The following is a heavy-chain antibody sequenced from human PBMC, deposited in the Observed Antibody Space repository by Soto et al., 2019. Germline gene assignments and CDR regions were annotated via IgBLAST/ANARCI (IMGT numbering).Heavy chain of an antibody. Sequence: SETLSLTCTVSGTSISSYYWSWIRQPPGKGREWIANIHYTGTTNYNPSLASRVTLSVDTSKNQFSLKLTSVTAADSAVYYCANALSPVEYDSSRPVAGWGQGTLVTDSS. V-gene: IGHV4-59*01. J-gene: IGHJ4*02. CDR1: GTSISSYY. D-gene: IGHD3-22*01. CDR3: ANALSPVEYDSSRPVAG. CDR2: IHYTGTT.